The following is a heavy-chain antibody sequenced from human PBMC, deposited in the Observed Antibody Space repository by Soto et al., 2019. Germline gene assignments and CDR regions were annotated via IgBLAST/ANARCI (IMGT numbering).Heavy chain of an antibody. J-gene: IGHJ4*02. D-gene: IGHD2-2*01. CDR3: ARGVPNCSSSSCYFDF. Sequence: GGSLRLSCAASGFTVSDYYMSWIRQAPGKGLEWLSYSSNSGTYTRYADSVKGRFSISRDNAKNTLYLQVNSLRVEDTAVYYCARGVPNCSSSSCYFDFWGQGILVTVSS. CDR2: SSNSGTYT. V-gene: IGHV3-11*06. CDR1: GFTVSDYY.